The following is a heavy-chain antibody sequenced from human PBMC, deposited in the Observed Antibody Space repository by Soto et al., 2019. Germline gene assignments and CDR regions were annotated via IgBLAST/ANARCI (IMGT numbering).Heavy chain of an antibody. CDR3: VHSRCGGDCLQSYSSHYYYGMDV. CDR2: IYWDNDK. D-gene: IGHD2-21*02. J-gene: IGHJ6*02. CDR1: GFSLNTGGLG. V-gene: IGHV2-5*02. Sequence: QITLKESGPTLVKPTQTLTLTCTFSGFSLNTGGLGVGWIRQPPGKALEWLALIYWDNDKRYSPSLKSRLTITHDTSKTQXXLXMXXMDPVDAATYYCVHSRCGGDCLQSYSSHYYYGMDVWGQGTTVTVSS.